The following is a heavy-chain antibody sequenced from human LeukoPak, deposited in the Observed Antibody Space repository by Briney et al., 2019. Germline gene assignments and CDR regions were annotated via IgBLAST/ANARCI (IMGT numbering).Heavy chain of an antibody. CDR3: ARDRGDYGDSFDAFDI. Sequence: GGSLRLSCAASGFTFSSYGMNWVRQAPGKGLEWVAVIWYDGSNKYYADSVKGRFTISRDNSKNTLYLQMNSLRAEDTAVYYCARDRGDYGDSFDAFDIWGQGTMVTVSS. CDR1: GFTFSSYG. V-gene: IGHV3-33*08. D-gene: IGHD4-17*01. J-gene: IGHJ3*02. CDR2: IWYDGSNK.